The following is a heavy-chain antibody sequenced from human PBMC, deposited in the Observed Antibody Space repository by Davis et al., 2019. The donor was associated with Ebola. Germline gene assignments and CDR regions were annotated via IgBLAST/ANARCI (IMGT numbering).Heavy chain of an antibody. CDR1: GFTFDTYA. D-gene: IGHD2/OR15-2a*01. J-gene: IGHJ3*02. CDR2: FGTGGDT. CDR3: VKDSSNIWFDI. V-gene: IGHV3-23*01. Sequence: GGSLRLSCAASGFTFDTYAMNWVRQAPGKGLEWVSTFGTGGDTYYADSVKGRFAISRDNSRGTLYLQRTSLRVEDSAIYYCVKDSSNIWFDIWGQGTLVTVSS.